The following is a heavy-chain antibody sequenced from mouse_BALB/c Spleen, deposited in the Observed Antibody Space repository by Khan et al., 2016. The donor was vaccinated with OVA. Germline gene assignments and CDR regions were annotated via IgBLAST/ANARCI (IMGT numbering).Heavy chain of an antibody. J-gene: IGHJ1*01. CDR2: ISSGSSTI. V-gene: IGHV5-17*02. CDR1: GFTFSSFG. CDR3: SGSRYVLWYFDY. D-gene: IGHD2-14*01. Sequence: EVQLVESGGGLVQPGGSRKLSCAASGFTFSSFGMHWVRQAPEKGLEWVAYISSGSSTIYYADTVKGRFTISRDNPKNTLFLQMTSLRSEDTAMDLCSGSRYVLWYFDYWGAGTTVTVSS.